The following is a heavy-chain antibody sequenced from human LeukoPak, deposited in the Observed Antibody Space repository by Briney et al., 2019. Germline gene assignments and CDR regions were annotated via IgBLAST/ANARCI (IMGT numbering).Heavy chain of an antibody. J-gene: IGHJ4*02. CDR2: INHSGST. CDR3: ARGHYYDSSGYSTPRPFDY. Sequence: PSETLSLTCAVYGRSFSGYYWSRIRQPPGKGLEWIGEINHSGSTNYNPSLKSRVTISVDTSKNQFSLKLSSVTAADTAVYYCARGHYYDSSGYSTPRPFDYWGQGTLVTVSS. D-gene: IGHD3-22*01. CDR1: GRSFSGYY. V-gene: IGHV4-34*01.